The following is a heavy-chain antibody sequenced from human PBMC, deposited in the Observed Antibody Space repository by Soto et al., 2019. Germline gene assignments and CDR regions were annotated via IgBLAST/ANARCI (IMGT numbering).Heavy chain of an antibody. CDR1: GFTFGNYD. J-gene: IGHJ2*01. V-gene: IGHV3-23*01. CDR3: VKSLSGYGPYWYFDL. CDR2: ISRVGDST. Sequence: EVQLLESGGGLVQPGGSLRLSCAASGFTFGNYDMTWVRQAPGKGLEWVSSISRVGDSTYYADSVKGRFTISRDNSKNSLSLQMNSLRAEDTAIYYCVKSLSGYGPYWYFDLWGRGTLFTVSS. D-gene: IGHD5-18*01.